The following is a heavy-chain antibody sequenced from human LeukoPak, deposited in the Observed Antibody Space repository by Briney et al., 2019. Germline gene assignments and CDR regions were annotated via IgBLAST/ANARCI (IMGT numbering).Heavy chain of an antibody. CDR3: AKDYSGYDEGDAFDI. CDR1: GFTFGSYG. D-gene: IGHD5-12*01. V-gene: IGHV3-30*18. J-gene: IGHJ3*02. Sequence: GGSLRLSCAASGFTFGSYGMHWVRQAPGKGLEWVSVISYDGSNKYYADSVKGRFTISRDNSKNTLYLQMNSLRAEDTAVYYCAKDYSGYDEGDAFDIWGQGTMVTVSS. CDR2: ISYDGSNK.